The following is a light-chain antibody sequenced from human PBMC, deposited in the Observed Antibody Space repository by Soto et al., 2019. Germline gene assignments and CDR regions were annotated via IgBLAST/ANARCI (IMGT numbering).Light chain of an antibody. J-gene: IGKJ1*01. CDR3: LQYNGYYRT. Sequence: EIVLTQSPATLSLSPGDRATLSCRASQSVTSALAWFQQKPGQAPRLLIYDVSRRATGIPARFSGSGSGTDFTLTINSLEPEDFATYYCLQYNGYYRTFGQGTKVEIK. CDR2: DVS. CDR1: QSVTSA. V-gene: IGKV3-11*01.